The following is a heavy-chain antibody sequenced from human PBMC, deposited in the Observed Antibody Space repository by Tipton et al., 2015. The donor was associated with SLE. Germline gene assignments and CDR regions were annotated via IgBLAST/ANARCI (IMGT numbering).Heavy chain of an antibody. D-gene: IGHD2-8*01. V-gene: IGHV4-39*01. CDR1: GGSTSGTNYY. J-gene: IGHJ5*02. Sequence: GLVKPSETLSLTCTVSGGSTSGTNYYWDWIRQPPGKGPEWIGRITNNGNTYYIPSLQSRVTMSVDTSKNHFSLKLSSVTAADTAVYYCARHDTNYGRNWFDPWGQGTLVTVSS. CDR3: ARHDTNYGRNWFDP. CDR2: ITNNGNT.